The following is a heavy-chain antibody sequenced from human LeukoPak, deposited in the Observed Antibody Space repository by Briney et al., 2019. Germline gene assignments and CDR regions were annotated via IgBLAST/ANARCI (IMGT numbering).Heavy chain of an antibody. Sequence: ASVKVSCKASGYTFTSYGISWVRQAPGQGLEWMGWISAYNGNTNYAQKLQGRVTMTTDTSTSTVYMELRSLRSDDTAVYYCAREAITIFGVVRTQTTYGPHRFDPWGQGTLVTVSS. CDR3: AREAITIFGVVRTQTTYGPHRFDP. CDR1: GYTFTSYG. J-gene: IGHJ5*02. V-gene: IGHV1-18*01. CDR2: ISAYNGNT. D-gene: IGHD3-3*01.